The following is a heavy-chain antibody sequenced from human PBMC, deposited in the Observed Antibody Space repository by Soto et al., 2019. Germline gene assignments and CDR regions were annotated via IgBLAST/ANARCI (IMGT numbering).Heavy chain of an antibody. V-gene: IGHV4-61*01. D-gene: IGHD3-22*01. CDR2: ISYSGNT. Sequence: PSETLSLTCAFSGGSVNSGNNYWTWIRQPPGKELEWLGYISYSGNTDYNPTLESRLTISLDTSNSQFSLILNSVTAADTAVYYCARANRPITMTYLNWFDPWGQGTLVTVSS. CDR1: GGSVNSGNNY. CDR3: ARANRPITMTYLNWFDP. J-gene: IGHJ5*02.